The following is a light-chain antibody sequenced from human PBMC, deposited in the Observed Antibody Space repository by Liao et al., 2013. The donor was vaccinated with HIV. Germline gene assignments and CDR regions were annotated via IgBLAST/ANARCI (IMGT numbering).Light chain of an antibody. CDR1: NIGSKS. Sequence: SYELTQPPSVSVAPGKTASITCGGNNIGSKSVHWYQQKPGQAPVLVIYYDSNRPSSIPERFSGSNSGNTATLTISRVEAGDEADYYCQVWDTNNDHPYVFGSGTKVTV. CDR2: YDS. V-gene: IGLV3-21*01. CDR3: QVWDTNNDHPYV. J-gene: IGLJ1*01.